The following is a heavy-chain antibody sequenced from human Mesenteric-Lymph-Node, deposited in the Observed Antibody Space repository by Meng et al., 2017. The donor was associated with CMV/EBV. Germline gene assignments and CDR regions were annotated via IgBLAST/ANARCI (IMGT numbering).Heavy chain of an antibody. CDR3: ARESGGVVPAAV. J-gene: IGHJ4*02. V-gene: IGHV4-59*01. D-gene: IGHD2-2*01. CDR2: IYYSGST. Sequence: SETLSLTCTVSGGAISSDYWNWIRQPPGKGLEWIGYIYYSGSTNYNPSLKSRVTISVDTSKNQFSLKLSSVTAADTAVYYCARESGGVVPAAVWGQGTLVTVSS. CDR1: GGAISSDY.